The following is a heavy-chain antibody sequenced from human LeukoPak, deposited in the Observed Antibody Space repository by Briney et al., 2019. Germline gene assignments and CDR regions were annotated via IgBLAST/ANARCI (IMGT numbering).Heavy chain of an antibody. V-gene: IGHV3-74*01. D-gene: IGHD4-23*01. CDR1: GFTFRNYW. CDR2: IGTDGSST. CDR3: ARDKYGGNSNAFDI. Sequence: GGSLTLSCAASGFTFRNYWMHWVRQVPGKGLVWVSLIGTDGSSTTYADYVKGRFTISRDNTKNTLYLQMNSLRAEDTAVYYCARDKYGGNSNAFDIWGQGTLVTVSS. J-gene: IGHJ3*02.